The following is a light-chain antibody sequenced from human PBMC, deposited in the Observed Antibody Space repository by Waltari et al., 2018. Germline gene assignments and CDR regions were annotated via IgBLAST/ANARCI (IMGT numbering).Light chain of an antibody. J-gene: IGKJ2*01. CDR2: GAS. V-gene: IGKV3-15*01. CDR1: QSVSRN. Sequence: EIVMTQSPATLSVSPGESATLSCRASQSVSRNLAWYQQKPGQAPRLLIFGASTRATGIPDSFSGNGSGTDFTLTISSLQSEDFAVYYCQQYDNWPPYTFGQGTKLEIK. CDR3: QQYDNWPPYT.